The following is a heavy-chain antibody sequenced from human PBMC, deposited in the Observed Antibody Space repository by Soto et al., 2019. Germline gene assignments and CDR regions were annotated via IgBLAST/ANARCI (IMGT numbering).Heavy chain of an antibody. V-gene: IGHV4-59*01. J-gene: IGHJ4*02. CDR2: VYYTGST. CDR3: ARSVEVSGADMDF. CDR1: GGSISGSY. D-gene: IGHD7-27*01. Sequence: SETLSLTCSVSGGSISGSYWSWIRQPPGKGLEWLGYVYYTGSTNYSPSLRSRVSISVDTSKNEFSLRLSSVTAADTAVYFCARSVEVSGADMDFWGQGTKVTVSS.